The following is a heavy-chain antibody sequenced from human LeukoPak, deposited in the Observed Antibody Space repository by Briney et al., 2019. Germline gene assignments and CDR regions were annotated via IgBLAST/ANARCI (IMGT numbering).Heavy chain of an antibody. V-gene: IGHV3-30*02. J-gene: IGHJ4*02. CDR1: GFTFTTFG. CDR3: AKDTHRLSTAVGGALDY. CDR2: THYDGNRK. Sequence: GGSLRLSCTASGFTFTTFGMHWVRQAPGKGLELVAITHYDGNRKYYGEAVRGRFTISKDNPKNTGYLQMNSVTPEDTAVYYCAKDTHRLSTAVGGALDYWGQGVLVIVSS. D-gene: IGHD6-13*01.